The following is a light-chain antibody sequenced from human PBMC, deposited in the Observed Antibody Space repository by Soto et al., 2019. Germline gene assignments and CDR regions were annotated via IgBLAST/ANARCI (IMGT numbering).Light chain of an antibody. CDR3: CSYAGSSSADV. CDR2: EIS. V-gene: IGLV2-23*02. J-gene: IGLJ1*01. Sequence: QSVLTQPASVSGSPGQSITLSCTCTSSDVGSYNVVSWYQQHPGKAPKLLIYEISKRPSGVSDRFSGSKAGNTASLTISGLQADDEADYHCCSYAGSSSADVFGTGTKLTVL. CDR1: SSDVGSYNV.